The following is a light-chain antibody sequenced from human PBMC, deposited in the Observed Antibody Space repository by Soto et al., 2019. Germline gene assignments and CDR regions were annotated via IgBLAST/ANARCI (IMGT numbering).Light chain of an antibody. CDR2: DVT. Sequence: QSALTQPASVSGSPGQSITISCTGTSSDVGSYNYVSWYQQHPGKDPKLMIYDVTDRPSGVSNRFSGSKSGNTASLTISGRQAEDEADYYCSSYTSSSALVIFGGGTKLTVL. V-gene: IGLV2-14*01. CDR1: SSDVGSYNY. CDR3: SSYTSSSALVI. J-gene: IGLJ2*01.